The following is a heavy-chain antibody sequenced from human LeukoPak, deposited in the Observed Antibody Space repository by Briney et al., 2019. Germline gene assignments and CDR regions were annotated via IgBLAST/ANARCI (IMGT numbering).Heavy chain of an antibody. Sequence: GGSLRLSCAASGFTFSSYSMNWVRQAPGKGLEWASSISSSSSYIYYADSVKGRFTISRDNAKNSLYLQMNSLRAEDTAVYYCARGPAAMVNFDYWGQGTPVTVSS. J-gene: IGHJ4*02. D-gene: IGHD5-18*01. CDR3: ARGPAAMVNFDY. CDR2: ISSSSSYI. V-gene: IGHV3-21*01. CDR1: GFTFSSYS.